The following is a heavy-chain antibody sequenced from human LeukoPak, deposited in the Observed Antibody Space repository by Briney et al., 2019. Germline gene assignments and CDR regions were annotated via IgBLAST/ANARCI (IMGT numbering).Heavy chain of an antibody. CDR2: ISAYNGNT. D-gene: IGHD4-17*01. Sequence: ASVKVSCKASGYTFTSYGISWVRQAPGQGLEWMGWISAYNGNTNYAQKLQGRVTMTTDTSTSTDYMELRSLRSDDTAVYYCARYGDDLYFDYWGQGTLVTVSS. CDR3: ARYGDDLYFDY. CDR1: GYTFTSYG. J-gene: IGHJ4*02. V-gene: IGHV1-18*01.